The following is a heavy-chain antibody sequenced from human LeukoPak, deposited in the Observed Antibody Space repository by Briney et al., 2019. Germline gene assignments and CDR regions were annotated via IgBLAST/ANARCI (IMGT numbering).Heavy chain of an antibody. D-gene: IGHD1-26*01. CDR2: IYYSGST. J-gene: IGHJ5*02. CDR3: ARIRESIVGARFGFDP. Sequence: SETLSLTCTVSGGSISSHYWSWIRQPPGKGLEWIGYIYYSGSTNYNPSLKSRVTISVDSSKTQFSLKLSSVTAADTAVYYCARIRESIVGARFGFDPWGQGTLVTVSS. CDR1: GGSISSHY. V-gene: IGHV4-59*11.